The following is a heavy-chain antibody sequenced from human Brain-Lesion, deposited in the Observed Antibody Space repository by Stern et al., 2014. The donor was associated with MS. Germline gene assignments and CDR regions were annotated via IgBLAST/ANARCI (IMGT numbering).Heavy chain of an antibody. CDR1: GDSISSGGYY. J-gene: IGHJ4*02. CDR2: IDFIGST. V-gene: IGHV4-30-4*08. CDR3: TRGESRRYYYCFDD. Sequence: VQLQESGPGLVKPSQTLSLTCTVSGDSISSGGYYWSWIRQPPGKGLEWIGYIDFIGSTFYNPSLKSRVSISVDTSQNQFSLSLSSVAAADTAVYCCTRGESRRYYYCFDDWGQGTLVTVSS. D-gene: IGHD3-22*01.